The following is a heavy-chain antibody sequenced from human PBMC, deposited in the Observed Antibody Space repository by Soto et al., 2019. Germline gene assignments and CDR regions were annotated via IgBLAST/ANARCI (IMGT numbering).Heavy chain of an antibody. J-gene: IGHJ4*02. Sequence: GGSLRLSCAASGFTFSSYGMHWVRQAPGKGLEWVAVISYDGSNKYYADSVKGRFTISRDNSKNTLYLQMNSLRAEDTAVYYCAKMGGVLHYDSSGYYYLGYWGQGTLVTVSS. CDR1: GFTFSSYG. D-gene: IGHD3-22*01. V-gene: IGHV3-30*18. CDR2: ISYDGSNK. CDR3: AKMGGVLHYDSSGYYYLGY.